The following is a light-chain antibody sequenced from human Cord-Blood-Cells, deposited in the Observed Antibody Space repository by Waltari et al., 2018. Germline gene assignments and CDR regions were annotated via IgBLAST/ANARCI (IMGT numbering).Light chain of an antibody. CDR1: SLRSYY. Sequence: SSELTQDPAVSVALGQTVRITCQGDSLRSYYASWYQQKPGQAPVLVIYGQNNRPSGIPDRFSGYSSGNTASLTITGAQAEDEADYYCNSRDSSGNHVVFGGGTKLTVL. J-gene: IGLJ2*01. V-gene: IGLV3-19*01. CDR3: NSRDSSGNHVV. CDR2: GQN.